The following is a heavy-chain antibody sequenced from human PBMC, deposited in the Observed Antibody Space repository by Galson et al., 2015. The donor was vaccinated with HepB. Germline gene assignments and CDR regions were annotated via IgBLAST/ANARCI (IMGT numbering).Heavy chain of an antibody. CDR1: GYTFTSYG. V-gene: IGHV1-18*01. Sequence: SVKVSCKASGYTFTSYGISWVRQAPGQGLEWMGWISAYNGNTNYAQKLQGRVTMTTDTSTSTAYMELRSLRSDDTAVYYCARASPSRNYYGMDVWGQGTTVTVSS. CDR2: ISAYNGNT. J-gene: IGHJ6*02. CDR3: ARASPSRNYYGMDV.